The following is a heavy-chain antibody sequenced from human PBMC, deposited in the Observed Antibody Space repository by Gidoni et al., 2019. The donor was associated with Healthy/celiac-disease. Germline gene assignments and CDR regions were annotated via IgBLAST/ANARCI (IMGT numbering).Heavy chain of an antibody. CDR3: ARCIGYSYGFDAFDI. V-gene: IGHV3-21*01. D-gene: IGHD5-18*01. Sequence: EVQLVESGGGLVKPGGSLRLSCAASGFTFRSYSMNWVRQAPGKGLEWVSSISSSSSYIYYADSVKGRFTISRDNAKNSLYLQMNSLRAEDTAVYYCARCIGYSYGFDAFDIWGQGTMVTVSS. CDR1: GFTFRSYS. J-gene: IGHJ3*02. CDR2: ISSSSSYI.